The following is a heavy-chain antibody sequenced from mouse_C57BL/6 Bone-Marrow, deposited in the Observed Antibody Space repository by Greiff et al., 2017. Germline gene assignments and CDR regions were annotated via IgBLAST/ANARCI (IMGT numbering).Heavy chain of an antibody. CDR2: IDPNSGGS. CDR3: AGGGYDYDVLFDV. V-gene: IGHV1-72*01. D-gene: IGHD2-4*01. Sequence: QVQLKQPGAELVQPGASVKLSCKASGYTFTSYWMHWVKQRPGRGLEWIGWIDPNSGGSTYNEKFKSKDTLTVDKPSSTAYMHRSSVTCEDSAVYYCAGGGYDYDVLFDVWGTGTTVTVSS. J-gene: IGHJ1*03. CDR1: GYTFTSYW.